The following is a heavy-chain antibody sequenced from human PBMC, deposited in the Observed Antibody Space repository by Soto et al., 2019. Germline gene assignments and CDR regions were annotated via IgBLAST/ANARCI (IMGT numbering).Heavy chain of an antibody. J-gene: IGHJ4*02. Sequence: GGSLRLSCAASGFTLSSYWMHWVRQAPGKGLEWVSRINRDGSSTSYADSVKGRFTISRDSAKNTLYLQMNSLRAEDTAVYYCARDPAPIGWYDYWGQGTLVTVSS. V-gene: IGHV3-74*01. CDR2: INRDGSST. CDR1: GFTLSSYW. CDR3: ARDPAPIGWYDY. D-gene: IGHD6-19*01.